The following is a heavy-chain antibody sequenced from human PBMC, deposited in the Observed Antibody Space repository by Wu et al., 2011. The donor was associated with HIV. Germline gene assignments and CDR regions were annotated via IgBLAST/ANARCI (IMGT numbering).Heavy chain of an antibody. CDR3: SIGGYNYGWGPKPVDF. CDR1: GGAFSGMI. J-gene: IGHJ4*02. D-gene: IGHD5-18*01. Sequence: QVQLLQTGAEVKKPGSSVRVSCQASGGAFSGMIITWVRQAPGQGLEWMGRHIPIYGITNYAQNFQGRVTITSDESTTTVTMEVSSLRSEDTAVYYCSIGGYNYGWGPKPVDFWGQGTWSRLL. CDR2: HIPIYGIT. V-gene: IGHV1-69*05.